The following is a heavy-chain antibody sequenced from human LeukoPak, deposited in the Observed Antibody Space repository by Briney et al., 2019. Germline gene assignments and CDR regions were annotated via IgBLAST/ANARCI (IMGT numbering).Heavy chain of an antibody. CDR2: IYYSGST. CDR1: GGSISSSDYY. CDR3: ARVDSSGYRGSEYFQH. V-gene: IGHV4-39*07. J-gene: IGHJ1*01. Sequence: PSETLSLTCAVSGGSISSSDYYWDWIRQPPGKGLEWIGSIYYSGSTYYNPSLKSRVTISVDTSKNQFSLKLSSVTAADTAVYYCARVDSSGYRGSEYFQHWGQGTLVTVSS. D-gene: IGHD3-22*01.